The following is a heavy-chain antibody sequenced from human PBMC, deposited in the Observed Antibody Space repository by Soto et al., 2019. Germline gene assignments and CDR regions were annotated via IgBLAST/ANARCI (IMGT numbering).Heavy chain of an antibody. V-gene: IGHV4-59*01. CDR1: GGSISSYY. CDR2: IYYSGST. J-gene: IGHJ4*02. D-gene: IGHD2-8*02. Sequence: PSETLSLTCTVSGGSISSYYRSWIRQPPGKGLEWIGYIYYSGSTNYNPSLKSRVTISVDTSKNQFSLKLSSVTAADTAVYYCARVYWLDYYVDYWGQGTLVTVSS. CDR3: ARVYWLDYYVDY.